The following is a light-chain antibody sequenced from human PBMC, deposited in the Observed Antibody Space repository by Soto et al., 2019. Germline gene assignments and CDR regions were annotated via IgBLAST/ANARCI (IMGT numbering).Light chain of an antibody. V-gene: IGKV3-20*01. Sequence: MVMTQCPCTLSWSPGERATLSWGASQSVRSTYLSWYQENPGEATSRPHEGASSRATGIPDSFSGSGSGTDFTLAISRLEAEDFAGYYCQQYGSSPPWTFGQGAQVDIK. CDR1: QSVRSTY. CDR2: GAS. CDR3: QQYGSSPPWT. J-gene: IGKJ1*01.